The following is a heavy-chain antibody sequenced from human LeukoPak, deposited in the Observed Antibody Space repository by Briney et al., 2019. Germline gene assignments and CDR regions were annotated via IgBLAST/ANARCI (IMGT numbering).Heavy chain of an antibody. J-gene: IGHJ4*02. CDR1: GYTFTGYY. CDR2: INPNSGGT. V-gene: IGHV1-2*02. CDR3: ATTRNYYDSSTHFDY. Sequence: ASVTVSCKASGYTFTGYYMHWVRQAPGQGLEWMGWINPNSGGTNYAQKFQGRVTMTRDTSISTAYMELSRLRSDDTAVYYCATTRNYYDSSTHFDYWGQGTLVTVSS. D-gene: IGHD3-22*01.